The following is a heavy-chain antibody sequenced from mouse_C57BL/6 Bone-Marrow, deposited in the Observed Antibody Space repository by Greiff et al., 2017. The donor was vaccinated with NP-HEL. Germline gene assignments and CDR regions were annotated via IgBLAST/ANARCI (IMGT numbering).Heavy chain of an antibody. V-gene: IGHV1-53*01. CDR2: INPSNGGT. CDR3: ARSAYYYGSSYVPYYYAMDY. D-gene: IGHD1-1*01. Sequence: VQLQQPGTELVKPGASVKLSCKASGYTFTSYWMHWVKQRPGQGLEWIGNINPSNGGTNYNEKFKSKATLTVDKSSSTAYMQLSSLTSEDSAVYYCARSAYYYGSSYVPYYYAMDYWGQGTSVTVSS. CDR1: GYTFTSYW. J-gene: IGHJ4*01.